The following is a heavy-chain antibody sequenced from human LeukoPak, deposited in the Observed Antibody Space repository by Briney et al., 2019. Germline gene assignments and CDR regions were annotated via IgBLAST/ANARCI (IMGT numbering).Heavy chain of an antibody. Sequence: GGSLRLSCAASSFAVSSNFMNWVRQAPGKGLEWVSGISDMGITDYADSVKGRFIISRDSSKNTLYLQMNSLRVEDTAVYYCASGRYGVKYYYGMDVWGQGTTVTVSS. CDR3: ASGRYGVKYYYGMDV. J-gene: IGHJ6*02. CDR2: ISDMGIT. V-gene: IGHV3-66*01. CDR1: SFAVSSNF. D-gene: IGHD3-16*01.